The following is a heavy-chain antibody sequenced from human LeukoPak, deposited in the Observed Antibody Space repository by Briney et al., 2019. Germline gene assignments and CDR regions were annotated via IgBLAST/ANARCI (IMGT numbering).Heavy chain of an antibody. CDR1: GFRFDDYD. V-gene: IGHV3-20*04. CDR3: ARVVPAANYLDY. D-gene: IGHD2-2*01. CDR2: INWNGGST. J-gene: IGHJ4*02. Sequence: GGSLRLSCAASGFRFDDYDMSWVRQAPGKGLEWVSSINWNGGSTGYGDSVKGRFTISRDNAQNSLSLQMNNLRAEDTALCYCARVVPAANYLDYWGQGALVTVSS.